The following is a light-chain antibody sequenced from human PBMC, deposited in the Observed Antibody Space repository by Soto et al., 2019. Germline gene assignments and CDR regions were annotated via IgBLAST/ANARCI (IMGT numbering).Light chain of an antibody. CDR2: DAS. V-gene: IGKV1-5*02. CDR1: QSISNY. CDR3: QQYHRHWT. J-gene: IGKJ1*01. Sequence: DIQMNHSPSSLSPSVGDRVTTIFRASQSISNYLNWYQQKPGKAPKLLIYDASSLESGVPSRFSGSGSGTEFALTISGLLPDDFATYFCQQYHRHWTFGQGTKVDIK.